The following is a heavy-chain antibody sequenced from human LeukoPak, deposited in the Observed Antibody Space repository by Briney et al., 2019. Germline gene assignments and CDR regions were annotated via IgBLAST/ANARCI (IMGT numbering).Heavy chain of an antibody. Sequence: ASLKVSCKASGYTFTSYDINWVRQATGQGLEWMGWMNPNSGNTGYAQKFQGRVTMTRNTSISTAYMELSSLRSEDTAVYYCARVPTMVRRTNWFDPWGQGTLVTVSS. J-gene: IGHJ5*02. CDR2: MNPNSGNT. V-gene: IGHV1-8*01. CDR1: GYTFTSYD. CDR3: ARVPTMVRRTNWFDP. D-gene: IGHD3-10*01.